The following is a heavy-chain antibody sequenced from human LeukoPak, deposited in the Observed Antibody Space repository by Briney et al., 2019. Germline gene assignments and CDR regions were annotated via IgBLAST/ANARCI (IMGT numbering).Heavy chain of an antibody. CDR1: GFTFSSYW. V-gene: IGHV3-7*01. Sequence: PGGSLRLSCAASGFTFSSYWMSWVRQAPGKGLEWVANIKQDGSEKYYVDSVKGRFTISRDNAKNSLYLQMNSLRAEDTAVYYCARSTANLYSSSWLNFDYWGQGTLVTVSS. CDR3: ARSTANLYSSSWLNFDY. J-gene: IGHJ4*02. CDR2: IKQDGSEK. D-gene: IGHD6-13*01.